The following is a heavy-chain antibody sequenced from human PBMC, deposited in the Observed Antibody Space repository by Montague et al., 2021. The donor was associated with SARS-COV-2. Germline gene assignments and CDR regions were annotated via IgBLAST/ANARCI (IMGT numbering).Heavy chain of an antibody. J-gene: IGHJ4*02. CDR2: ISGSGGNT. CDR3: AKDALLLWFGELSRFNERYYFDY. CDR1: GFTFSSYA. Sequence: SLSLSFSASGFTFSSYAMSWVRQAPGKGLEWVSAISGSGGNTYYADSVKGRFTISRDNSKNTLYLQMNSLRAEDTAVYYCAKDALLLWFGELSRFNERYYFDYWGQGTLVTVSS. V-gene: IGHV3-23*01. D-gene: IGHD3-10*01.